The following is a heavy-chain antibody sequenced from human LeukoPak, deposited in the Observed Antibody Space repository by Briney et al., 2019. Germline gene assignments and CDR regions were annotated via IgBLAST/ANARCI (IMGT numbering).Heavy chain of an antibody. CDR2: ISHSGST. J-gene: IGHJ4*02. CDR3: ARGLPYRIYSGYDFAWPGNYFDY. D-gene: IGHD5-12*01. CDR1: GGSFSAYY. Sequence: SETLSLTCAVYGGSFSAYYYYWSWIRQPPGRGLEWIGEISHSGSTNDNPSLKSRVTISVDTSKNQFSLKLSSVTAADTAVYYCARGLPYRIYSGYDFAWPGNYFDYWGQGTLVAVSS. V-gene: IGHV4-34*01.